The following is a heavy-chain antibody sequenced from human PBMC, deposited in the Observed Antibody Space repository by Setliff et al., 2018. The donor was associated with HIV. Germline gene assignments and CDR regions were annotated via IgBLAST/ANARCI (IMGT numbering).Heavy chain of an antibody. D-gene: IGHD5-12*01. CDR1: RSTFNSHT. CDR3: AMDGYNLHYYYYMDV. V-gene: IGHV1-69*02. CDR2: IIPILGVA. J-gene: IGHJ6*03. Sequence: GASVKVSCKASRSTFNSHTINWVRQAPGQGLDWMGRIIPILGVANYAQRFQGKVTITADKSTSTAYMELSSLRSEDTAVYYCAMDGYNLHYYYYMDVWGKGTTVTVSS.